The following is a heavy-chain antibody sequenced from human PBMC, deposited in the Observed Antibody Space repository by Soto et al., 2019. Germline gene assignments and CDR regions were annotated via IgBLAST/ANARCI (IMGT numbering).Heavy chain of an antibody. D-gene: IGHD6-19*01. J-gene: IGHJ4*02. CDR1: GGSISSSSYY. V-gene: IGHV4-39*01. CDR3: ARQDSSGWYSN. Sequence: SETLSLTCTVSGGSISSSSYYWGWIRQPPGKGLEWIGCIYYSGSTYYNPSLKSRVTISVDTSKNQFSLKLSSVTAADTAVYYCARQDSSGWYSNWGQGTLVTVSS. CDR2: IYYSGST.